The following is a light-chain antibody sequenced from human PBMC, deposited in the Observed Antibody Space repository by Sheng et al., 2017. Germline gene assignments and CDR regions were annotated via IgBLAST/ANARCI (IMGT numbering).Light chain of an antibody. CDR1: ALPKQY. J-gene: IGLJ3*02. CDR2: KDT. V-gene: IGLV3-25*03. Sequence: SYELTQPPLVSVSPGQTARITCSGDALPKQYAYWYQQKPGQAPXLIIYKDTERPSGIPERFSGSSSGTTVTLTISGVQAEDEADYYCQSTDNSATSEVFGAGTKLTVL. CDR3: QSTDNSATSEV.